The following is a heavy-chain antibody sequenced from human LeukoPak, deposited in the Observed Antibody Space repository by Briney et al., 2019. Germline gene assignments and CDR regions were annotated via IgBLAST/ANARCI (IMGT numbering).Heavy chain of an antibody. J-gene: IGHJ5*02. CDR1: GGSFSGYY. V-gene: IGHV4-34*01. D-gene: IGHD3-10*01. Sequence: SETLSLTCAVYGGSFSGYYWSWIRQPPGKGLEWIGEINHSGSNNYNPSLKSRVTISVDTSKNQFSLKLSSVTAADTAVYYCARVGVRGVHRHNWFDPWGQGTLVTVSS. CDR3: ARVGVRGVHRHNWFDP. CDR2: INHSGSN.